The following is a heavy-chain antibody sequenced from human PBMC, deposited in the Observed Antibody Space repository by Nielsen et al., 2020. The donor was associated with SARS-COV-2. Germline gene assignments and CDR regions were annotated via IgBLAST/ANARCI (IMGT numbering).Heavy chain of an antibody. CDR1: GFTFLDYA. J-gene: IGHJ3*02. CDR3: AKGSPSGDSSAYWDAFDI. V-gene: IGHV3-9*01. CDR2: LTGDSGRV. Sequence: GGSLRLSCAASGFTFLDYAMYWVRQPPGKGLEWVASLTGDSGRVAYADSVKGRFTISRDNSKNTLYLQMNSLRAEDTAVYYCAKGSPSGDSSAYWDAFDIWGQGTMVTVSS. D-gene: IGHD3-22*01.